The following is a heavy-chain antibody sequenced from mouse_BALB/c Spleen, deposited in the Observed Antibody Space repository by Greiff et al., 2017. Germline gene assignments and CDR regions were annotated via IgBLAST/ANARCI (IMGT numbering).Heavy chain of an antibody. CDR1: GYTFSSYW. Sequence: VQLQESGAELMKPGASVKISCKATGYTFSSYWIEWVKQRPGHGLEWIGEILPGSGSTNYNEKFKGKATFTADTSSNTAYMQLSSLTSEDSAVYYCARSDNYYAMDYWGQGTSVTVSS. V-gene: IGHV1-9*01. J-gene: IGHJ4*01. D-gene: IGHD1-3*01. CDR3: ARSDNYYAMDY. CDR2: ILPGSGST.